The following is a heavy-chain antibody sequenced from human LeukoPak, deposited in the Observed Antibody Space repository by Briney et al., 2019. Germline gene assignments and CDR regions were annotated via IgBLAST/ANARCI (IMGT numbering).Heavy chain of an antibody. Sequence: GASVKVSCKASGYSFTSYGISWVRQAPGQGLEWMGWINSYNTNAIYAQKFQGRVTMTTDTSTSTAYMELRSLRSDDTAVYYCARGASIAAAGDYWGQGTLVTVSS. CDR3: ARGASIAAAGDY. V-gene: IGHV1-18*01. CDR2: INSYNTNA. J-gene: IGHJ4*02. CDR1: GYSFTSYG. D-gene: IGHD6-13*01.